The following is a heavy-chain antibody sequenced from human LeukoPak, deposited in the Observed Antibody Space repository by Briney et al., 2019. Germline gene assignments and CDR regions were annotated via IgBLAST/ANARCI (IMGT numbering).Heavy chain of an antibody. Sequence: ASVKVSCKASGYTFTSYYMHWVRQAPGQGREWMGIINPSGGSTTYAQKFQGRVTMTRDKSPSTVYMELSSLRSEDTAVYYCARVPRGSGYLQGAFDIWGQGTMVTVSS. D-gene: IGHD3-3*01. J-gene: IGHJ3*02. CDR2: INPSGGST. V-gene: IGHV1-46*01. CDR3: ARVPRGSGYLQGAFDI. CDR1: GYTFTSYY.